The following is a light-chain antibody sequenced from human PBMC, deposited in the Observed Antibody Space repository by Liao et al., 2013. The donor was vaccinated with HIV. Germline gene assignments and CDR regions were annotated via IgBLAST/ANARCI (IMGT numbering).Light chain of an antibody. J-gene: IGLJ3*02. CDR2: EDT. CDR3: QAWDSNSWV. Sequence: SYELTQPPSVSVAPGKTARITCGGNNIGSKSVHWYQQRPGQSPMLVIYEDTKRPSGIPERFSGSNSGNTATLTISGTQTMDEAVYYCQAWDSNSWVFGGGAELTVL. V-gene: IGLV3-21*01. CDR1: NIGSKS.